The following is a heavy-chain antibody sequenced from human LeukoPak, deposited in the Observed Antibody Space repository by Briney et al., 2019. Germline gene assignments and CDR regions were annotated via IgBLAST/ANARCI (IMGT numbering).Heavy chain of an antibody. Sequence: ESGPTLVNPTQTLTLTCIFSGFSFSTSGVGVGWIRQPPGKALEWLALIYWNDDKRYSSSLRSRPTINKDTSKNQVVLTMTDMDAVDTATYYCAHPRMVRGAPKYFDYWGQGNLLTVSS. D-gene: IGHD3-10*01. CDR3: AHPRMVRGAPKYFDY. V-gene: IGHV2-5*01. CDR2: IYWNDDK. CDR1: GFSFSTSGVG. J-gene: IGHJ4*02.